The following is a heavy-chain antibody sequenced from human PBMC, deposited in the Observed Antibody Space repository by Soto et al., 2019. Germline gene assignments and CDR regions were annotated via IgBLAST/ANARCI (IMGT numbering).Heavy chain of an antibody. CDR2: ISANDVGT. CDR3: AKGKNDYNWDNRPPFDY. Sequence: EVQLLESGGGVVQPGGSPRLSCEASGFTLRNYAMTWIRQAPGKGLEWVSLISANDVGTYYAESVKTRFTISTDQSRNTVYLQMDSLRADDTAIYYCAKGKNDYNWDNRPPFDYWGQGTFVTVSS. CDR1: GFTLRNYA. J-gene: IGHJ4*02. D-gene: IGHD1-20*01. V-gene: IGHV3-23*01.